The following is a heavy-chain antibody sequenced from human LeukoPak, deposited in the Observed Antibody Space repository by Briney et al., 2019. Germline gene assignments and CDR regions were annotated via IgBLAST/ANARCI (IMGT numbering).Heavy chain of an antibody. Sequence: GGSLRLSCAASGFTFSNYWMSWVRQAPGKGLEGVSYLSSSSTTYYHADSVKVRFTMYRDNAKNYLYLQMNSLRDEDTAVYYCAREEYSAFDNWGQGTLVTVSS. D-gene: IGHD5-12*01. J-gene: IGHJ4*02. CDR3: AREEYSAFDN. CDR1: GFTFSNYW. V-gene: IGHV3-48*02. CDR2: LSSSSTTY.